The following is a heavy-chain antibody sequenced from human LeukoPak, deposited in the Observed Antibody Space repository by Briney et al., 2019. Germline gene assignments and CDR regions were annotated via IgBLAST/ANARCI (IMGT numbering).Heavy chain of an antibody. Sequence: ASGKVSCKAAGYTFTSYGISRVRQAPGQGLEWMGWISAYNGNTNYAQKLQGRVTMTTDTATSTAYMELRSLRSDDTAVYYCARVDIVVVPAAKGPYYYYGMDVWGQGTTVTVSS. V-gene: IGHV1-18*01. CDR1: GYTFTSYG. CDR3: ARVDIVVVPAAKGPYYYYGMDV. J-gene: IGHJ6*02. CDR2: ISAYNGNT. D-gene: IGHD2-2*03.